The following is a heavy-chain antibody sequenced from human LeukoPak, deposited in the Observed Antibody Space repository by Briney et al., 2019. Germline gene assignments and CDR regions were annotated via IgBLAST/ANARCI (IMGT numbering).Heavy chain of an antibody. D-gene: IGHD5-24*01. CDR2: INHSGST. J-gene: IGHJ3*02. CDR3: ARLDGYNDAFDI. V-gene: IGHV4-34*01. Sequence: MPSETLSLTCAVYGGSFSGYYWSGIRQPPGKGLEWIGEINHSGSTNYNPSLKSRVTISVDTSKNQFSLKLSSVTAADTAVYYCARLDGYNDAFDIWGQGTMVTVSS. CDR1: GGSFSGYY.